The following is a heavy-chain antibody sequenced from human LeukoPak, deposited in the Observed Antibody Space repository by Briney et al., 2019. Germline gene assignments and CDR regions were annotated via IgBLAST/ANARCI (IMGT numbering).Heavy chain of an antibody. CDR3: AREEVLWFGELFYDY. J-gene: IGHJ4*02. Sequence: GSLRLSCAASGFTFSSYWMSWVRQAPGKGLEWVANIKQDGSEKYYVDSVKGRFTISRDNAKNSLYLQMNSLRAEDTAVYYCAREEVLWFGELFYDYWGQGTLVTVSS. CDR1: GFTFSSYW. D-gene: IGHD3-10*01. V-gene: IGHV3-7*03. CDR2: IKQDGSEK.